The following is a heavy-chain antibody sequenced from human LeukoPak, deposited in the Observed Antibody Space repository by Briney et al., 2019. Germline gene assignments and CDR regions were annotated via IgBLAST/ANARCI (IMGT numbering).Heavy chain of an antibody. V-gene: IGHV3-23*01. CDR3: AKKRQFWSGYYYENWFDP. CDR1: GFTFSSYA. Sequence: GGSLRLSYAASGFTFSSYAMSWVRLAPGKGLEWASVISGSGGSTYYADSVKGRFTISRDNSKNTLYLQMNSLRAEDTAVYYCAKKRQFWSGYYYENWFDPWGQGTLVTVSS. CDR2: ISGSGGST. J-gene: IGHJ5*02. D-gene: IGHD3-3*02.